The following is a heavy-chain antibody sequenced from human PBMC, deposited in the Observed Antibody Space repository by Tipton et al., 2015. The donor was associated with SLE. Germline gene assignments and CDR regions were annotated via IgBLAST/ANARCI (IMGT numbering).Heavy chain of an antibody. CDR3: ARYVDIVAFDY. CDR1: GGSISSSSYY. CDR2: IYYSGST. J-gene: IGHJ4*02. V-gene: IGHV4-39*07. D-gene: IGHD5-12*01. Sequence: TLSLTCTVSGGSISSSSYYWGWIRQPPGKGLEWIGSIYYSGSTYYNPSLKSRVTISVDTSKNQFSLKLSSVTAADTAVYYCARYVDIVAFDYWGQGTLVTVSS.